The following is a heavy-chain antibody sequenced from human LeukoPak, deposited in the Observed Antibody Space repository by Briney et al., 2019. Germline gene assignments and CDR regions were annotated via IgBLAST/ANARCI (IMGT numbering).Heavy chain of an antibody. D-gene: IGHD6-13*01. Sequence: PGGSLRLSCAASGFTFSSHGMSWVRQAPGKGLEWVSTISGSGDNTYYADSVKGRFTISRDNSKNTLYLQMNSLRAEDTAVYYCAKELVQDYYYMDVWGKGTTVTISS. J-gene: IGHJ6*03. CDR3: AKELVQDYYYMDV. CDR1: GFTFSSHG. V-gene: IGHV3-23*01. CDR2: ISGSGDNT.